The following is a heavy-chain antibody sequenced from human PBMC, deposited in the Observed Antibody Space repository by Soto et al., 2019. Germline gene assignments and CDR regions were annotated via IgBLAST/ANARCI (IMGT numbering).Heavy chain of an antibody. CDR3: ARDLGSTSRFDP. V-gene: IGHV4-59*01. CDR2: MHSSGTT. D-gene: IGHD2-2*01. J-gene: IGHJ5*02. Sequence: SETLSLTCTVSGGPISSSYWSWIRQPPGKGLEYIGYMHSSGTTNYNPSLKSRVTMSFDTSKNQFSLNLRSMTPADTAVYYCARDLGSTSRFDPWGQGTLVTVSS. CDR1: GGPISSSY.